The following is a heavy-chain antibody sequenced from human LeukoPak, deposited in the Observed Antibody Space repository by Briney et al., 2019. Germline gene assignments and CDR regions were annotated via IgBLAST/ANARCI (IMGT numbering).Heavy chain of an antibody. V-gene: IGHV1-18*01. Sequence: ASVKVSCKASGYTFTSYGISWVRQAPGQGLEWMGWISAYNGNTNYAQRLQGRVTMTTDTSTSTAYMELRSLRSDDTAVYYCAREVPYDSSRYYQPFDYWGQGTLVTVSS. CDR1: GYTFTSYG. CDR3: AREVPYDSSRYYQPFDY. D-gene: IGHD3-22*01. J-gene: IGHJ4*02. CDR2: ISAYNGNT.